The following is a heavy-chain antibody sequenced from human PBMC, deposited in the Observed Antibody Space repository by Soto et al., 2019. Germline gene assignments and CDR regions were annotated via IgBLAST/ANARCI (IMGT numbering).Heavy chain of an antibody. CDR1: GGSISSGGYY. CDR3: ASGKAPYSSSPIGFAFDI. D-gene: IGHD6-6*01. J-gene: IGHJ3*02. CDR2: IYYSGST. Sequence: SETLSLTCTVSGGSISSGGYYWSWIRQHPGKGLEWIGYIYYSGSTYYNPSLKSRVTISVDTSKNQFSLKLGSVTAADTAVYYCASGKAPYSSSPIGFAFDIWGQGTMVTVSS. V-gene: IGHV4-31*03.